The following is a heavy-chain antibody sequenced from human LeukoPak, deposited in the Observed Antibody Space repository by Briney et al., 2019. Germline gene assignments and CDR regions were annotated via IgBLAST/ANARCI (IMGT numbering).Heavy chain of an antibody. D-gene: IGHD6-13*01. CDR3: ARDGGIAAPKAYYYYGMDV. CDR1: GGSISSSSYY. J-gene: IGHJ6*02. CDR2: IYYSGST. V-gene: IGHV4-39*02. Sequence: SETLSLTCTVSGGSISSSSYYWGWIRQPPGKGLEWIGSIYYSGSTYYNPSLKSRVTISVDTSKNQFSLKLSSVTAADTAVYYCARDGGIAAPKAYYYYGMDVWGQGTTVTVSS.